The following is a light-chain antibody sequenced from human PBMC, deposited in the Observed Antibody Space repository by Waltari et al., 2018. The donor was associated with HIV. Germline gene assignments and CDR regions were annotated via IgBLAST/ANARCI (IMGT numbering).Light chain of an antibody. Sequence: EIVMTQSPATLSVSPGERATLSCRASQRVSSNLAWYQQRPGQAPRLLIYGASTRATCIPARFSGSGSGTEFTLTISSLQSEDFAVYYCQQYNNWPSFTFGPGTKVDIK. CDR2: GAS. CDR3: QQYNNWPSFT. J-gene: IGKJ3*01. CDR1: QRVSSN. V-gene: IGKV3-15*01.